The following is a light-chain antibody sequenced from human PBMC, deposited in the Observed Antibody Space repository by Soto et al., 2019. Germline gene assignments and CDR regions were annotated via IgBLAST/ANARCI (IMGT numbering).Light chain of an antibody. CDR1: SSDVGGYNY. CDR3: CSYAGSYTHYV. J-gene: IGLJ1*01. CDR2: DVS. Sequence: QSALTQPRSVSGSPGQSITISCTGTSSDVGGYNYVSWYRQHPGKAPKLMIYDVSKRPSGVPDRFSGSKSGNTASLTISGLQAEYEADYYCCSYAGSYTHYVFGTGTQVTVL. V-gene: IGLV2-11*01.